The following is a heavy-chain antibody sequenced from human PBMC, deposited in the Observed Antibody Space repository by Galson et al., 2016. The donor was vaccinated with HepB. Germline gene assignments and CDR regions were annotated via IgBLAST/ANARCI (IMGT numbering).Heavy chain of an antibody. CDR2: LSFDGSAR. J-gene: IGHJ5*01. D-gene: IGHD3-10*01. Sequence: PRLSCAASGFRFSSVWMHWVRQAPGKGLVWVSGLSFDGSARRYADSVKSRFTISRDNAKNTPYLEMTSLSAEDTAVYYCARGSWAPFESWGQGTLVTVSS. CDR3: ARGSWAPFES. V-gene: IGHV3-74*01. CDR1: GFRFSSVW.